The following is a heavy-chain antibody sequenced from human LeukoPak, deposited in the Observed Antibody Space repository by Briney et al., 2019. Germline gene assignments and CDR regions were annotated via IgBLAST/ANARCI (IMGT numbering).Heavy chain of an antibody. V-gene: IGHV3-23*01. CDR1: GFTFSSYP. Sequence: QPGGSLRLSCAASGFTFSSYPMSWVRQAPAKGLHWVSAISGGGGSAYYADSVKGRFTISRDNSKSTLYLQMNSLRAEDTAIYYCAARPLLPPRFDYWGQGTLVTVSS. J-gene: IGHJ4*02. D-gene: IGHD2-15*01. CDR3: AARPLLPPRFDY. CDR2: ISGGGGSA.